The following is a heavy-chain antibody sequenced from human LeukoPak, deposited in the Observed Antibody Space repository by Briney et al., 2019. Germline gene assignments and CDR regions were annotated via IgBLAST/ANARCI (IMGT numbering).Heavy chain of an antibody. Sequence: PGGSLRLSCAASGYTLSSYEMNWVRQAPGKGLEWVSYISSSGSTIYYADSMKGRFTISRDNAKNSLYLQMNSLRAEDTAIYYCARVVAAPPTYNWFDPWGQGTLVTVSS. CDR2: ISSSGSTI. V-gene: IGHV3-48*03. CDR1: GYTLSSYE. J-gene: IGHJ5*02. CDR3: ARVVAAPPTYNWFDP. D-gene: IGHD2-15*01.